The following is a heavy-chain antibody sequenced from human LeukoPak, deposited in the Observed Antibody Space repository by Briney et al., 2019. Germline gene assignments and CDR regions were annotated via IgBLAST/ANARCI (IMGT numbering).Heavy chain of an antibody. CDR2: IKQDGSEK. Sequence: PGGSLRLSCAGSGFTFSSYWMSWVRQAPGKGLEWVANIKQDGSEKYYVDSVKGRFTISRDNAKNSLYLQMNSLRAEDTAVYYCARFTYGSGSYYKSFYGMDVWGQGTTVTVSS. J-gene: IGHJ6*02. V-gene: IGHV3-7*01. CDR1: GFTFSSYW. D-gene: IGHD3-10*01. CDR3: ARFTYGSGSYYKSFYGMDV.